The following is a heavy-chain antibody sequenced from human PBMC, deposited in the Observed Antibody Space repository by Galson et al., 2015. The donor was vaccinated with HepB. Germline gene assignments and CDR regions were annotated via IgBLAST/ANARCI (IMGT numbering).Heavy chain of an antibody. Sequence: SVKVSCKASGYTFTSYYMHWVRQAPGQGLEWMGIINPSGGSTSYAQKFQGRVTMTRDTSTSAVYMELSSLRSEDTAVYYCARGGSSSSAVYYYYGTDVWGQGTTVTVSS. J-gene: IGHJ6*02. D-gene: IGHD6-6*01. CDR3: ARGGSSSSAVYYYYGTDV. V-gene: IGHV1-46*01. CDR1: GYTFTSYY. CDR2: INPSGGST.